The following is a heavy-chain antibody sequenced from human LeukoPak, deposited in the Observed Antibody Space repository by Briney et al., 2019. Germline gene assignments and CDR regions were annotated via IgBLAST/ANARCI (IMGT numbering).Heavy chain of an antibody. J-gene: IGHJ4*02. D-gene: IGHD3-22*01. CDR3: ASWRPSSGRDY. CDR1: GFTVSSNY. CDR2: IYSGGST. V-gene: IGHV3-66*01. Sequence: GGSLRLFCTASGFTVSSNYMSWVRQAPGKGLVWVSVIYSGGSTYYADSVKGRFTIPRDNSKNTLYLQTNSLRAEDTAVYYCASWRPSSGRDYWGQGTLVTVSP.